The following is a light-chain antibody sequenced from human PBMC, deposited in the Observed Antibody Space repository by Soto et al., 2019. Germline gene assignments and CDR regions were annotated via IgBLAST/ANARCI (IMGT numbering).Light chain of an antibody. Sequence: EIVMTQSPATLSVSSGERATLSCRASQSVSSKLAWYQKKPGQAPRLLIYGASTRATGISDRFSGSGSGTEFTLTISSLQSEDSALYYCHQYNHWPPLYSFGQGTRLEIK. CDR2: GAS. V-gene: IGKV3-15*01. CDR3: HQYNHWPPLYS. J-gene: IGKJ2*01. CDR1: QSVSSK.